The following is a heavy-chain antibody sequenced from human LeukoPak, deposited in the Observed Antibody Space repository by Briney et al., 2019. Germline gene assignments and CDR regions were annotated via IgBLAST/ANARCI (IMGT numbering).Heavy chain of an antibody. CDR3: AKDAVPAAIRGYYYYMDV. D-gene: IGHD2-2*01. J-gene: IGHJ6*03. Sequence: GGSLRLSCAASGFTFDDYGMSWVRQAPGKGLEWVSGINWNGGSTGYADSVKGRFTISRDNSKNTLYLQMNSLRAEDTAVYYCAKDAVPAAIRGYYYYMDVWGKGTTVTISS. CDR1: GFTFDDYG. V-gene: IGHV3-20*04. CDR2: INWNGGST.